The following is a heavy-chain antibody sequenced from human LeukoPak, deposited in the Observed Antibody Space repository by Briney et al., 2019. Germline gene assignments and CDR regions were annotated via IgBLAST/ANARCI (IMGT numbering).Heavy chain of an antibody. Sequence: PGGSLRLSCAASGLTFSNAWMSWVRQAPGKGLEWVGRIKSRIDGGTTNYAAPVQGRFTISRDDSKDTLYLQMNSLKTEDTAVYHCTTQVGYRISTSCYWEDAFEIWGQGTMVTVSS. CDR2: IKSRIDGGTT. CDR1: GLTFSNAW. V-gene: IGHV3-15*06. CDR3: TTQVGYRISTSCYWEDAFEI. D-gene: IGHD2-2*01. J-gene: IGHJ3*02.